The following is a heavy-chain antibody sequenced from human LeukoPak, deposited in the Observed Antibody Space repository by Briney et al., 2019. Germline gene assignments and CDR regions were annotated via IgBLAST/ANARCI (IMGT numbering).Heavy chain of an antibody. Sequence: GGSLRLSCTASGFTFSTYWMAWVRQAPGKGLEWVANIKGDESARHQADSVKGRFTISRDNTQNSVYLQMNNLRGDDTAVYYCARDVVGSLDYWGQGTLVTVSS. CDR2: IKGDESAR. J-gene: IGHJ4*02. CDR1: GFTFSTYW. CDR3: ARDVVGSLDY. V-gene: IGHV3-7*01. D-gene: IGHD1-26*01.